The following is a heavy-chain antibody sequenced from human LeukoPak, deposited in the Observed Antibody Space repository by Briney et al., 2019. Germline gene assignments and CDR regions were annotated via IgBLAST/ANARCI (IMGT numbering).Heavy chain of an antibody. Sequence: GASVKVSCKVSGYTLTELSMHWVRQAPGQGLEWMGWINPNSGGTNYAQKFQGRVTMTRDTSISTAYMELSRLRSDDTAVYYCARSFAYDSSGYYQNWFDPWGQGTVVTVSS. V-gene: IGHV1-2*02. CDR3: ARSFAYDSSGYYQNWFDP. J-gene: IGHJ5*02. D-gene: IGHD3-22*01. CDR2: INPNSGGT. CDR1: GYTLTELS.